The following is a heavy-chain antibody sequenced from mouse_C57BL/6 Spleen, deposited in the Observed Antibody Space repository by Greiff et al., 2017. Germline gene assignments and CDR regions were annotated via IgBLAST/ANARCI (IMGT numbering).Heavy chain of an antibody. Sequence: EVQLQQSGPELVKPGASVKISCKASGYTFTDYYMNWVKQSHGKSLEWIGDINPNNGGTSYNQKFKGKATLTVDKSSSTAYMELRSLTSEDSAVYYCARRYDYPRAMDYWGQGTSVTVSS. CDR2: INPNNGGT. V-gene: IGHV1-26*01. CDR3: ARRYDYPRAMDY. CDR1: GYTFTDYY. D-gene: IGHD2-4*01. J-gene: IGHJ4*01.